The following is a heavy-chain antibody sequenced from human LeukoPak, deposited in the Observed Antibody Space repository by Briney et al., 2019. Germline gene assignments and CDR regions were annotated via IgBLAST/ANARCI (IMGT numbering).Heavy chain of an antibody. J-gene: IGHJ4*02. CDR3: ARGVGATLPFDY. CDR1: GGSFSGYY. CDR2: INHSGST. Sequence: SETLSLTCAVYGGSFSGYYWSWIRQPPGKGLEWIGEINHSGSTNYNPSLKSRVTISVDTSKNQFSLKLSSVTAADTAVYYCARGVGATLPFDYWGQGPWSPSPQ. V-gene: IGHV4-34*01. D-gene: IGHD1-26*01.